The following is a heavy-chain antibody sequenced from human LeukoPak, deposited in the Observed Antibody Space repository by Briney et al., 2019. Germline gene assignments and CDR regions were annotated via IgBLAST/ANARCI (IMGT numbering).Heavy chain of an antibody. CDR3: ARQTVSCHDY. CDR1: GSTFSDSP. CDR2: IRGKRDNYAT. D-gene: IGHD2-2*01. Sequence: GSLKLSCVASGSTFSDSPIHWVRLAPGKGLEWVAHIRGKRDNYATAYAASVKDRFAISRDNSENTAFLQMNSLKTDDTAVYFCARQTVSCHDYWGRGTLVTVSS. V-gene: IGHV3-73*01. J-gene: IGHJ4*02.